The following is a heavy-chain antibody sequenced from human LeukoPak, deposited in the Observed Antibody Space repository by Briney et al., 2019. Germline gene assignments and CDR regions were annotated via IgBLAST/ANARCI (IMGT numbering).Heavy chain of an antibody. J-gene: IGHJ4*02. Sequence: GGSLRLSCAAPGFTFSSYWMHWVRQAPGKGLEWVANIKKDGSEKYYEDSVKGRFTISRDNAKNSVYLQMNSLRAEDTAVYYCARDVRGGHFDYWGQGTLVTVSS. V-gene: IGHV3-7*01. CDR1: GFTFSSYW. D-gene: IGHD2-15*01. CDR2: IKKDGSEK. CDR3: ARDVRGGHFDY.